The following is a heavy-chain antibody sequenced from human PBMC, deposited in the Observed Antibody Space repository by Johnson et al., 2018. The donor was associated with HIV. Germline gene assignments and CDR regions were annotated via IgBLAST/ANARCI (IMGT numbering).Heavy chain of an antibody. Sequence: VQLVESGGVVVQPGGSLRLSCAASGFTFDDYAMHWVRQAPGKGLEWVSGISWNSGSIGYADSVKGRFTISRDNAKNSLYLQMNSLIAEDTALYYCAKDTVDIVAKGAFDIWGQGTMVTVSS. J-gene: IGHJ3*02. CDR3: AKDTVDIVAKGAFDI. V-gene: IGHV3-9*01. CDR1: GFTFDDYA. D-gene: IGHD5-12*01. CDR2: ISWNSGSI.